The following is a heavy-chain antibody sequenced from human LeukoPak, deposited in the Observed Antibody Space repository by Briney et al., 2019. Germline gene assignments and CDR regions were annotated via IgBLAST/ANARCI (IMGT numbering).Heavy chain of an antibody. CDR2: ISGSGGST. V-gene: IGHV3-23*01. Sequence: GGPLRLSCAASGFTFSSYAMSWVRQAPGKGLEWVSAISGSGGSTYYADSVKGRFTISRGNSKNTLYLQMNSLRAEDTAVYYCAKDRYSYVAWYFDYWGQGTLVTVSS. D-gene: IGHD5-18*01. CDR3: AKDRYSYVAWYFDY. CDR1: GFTFSSYA. J-gene: IGHJ4*02.